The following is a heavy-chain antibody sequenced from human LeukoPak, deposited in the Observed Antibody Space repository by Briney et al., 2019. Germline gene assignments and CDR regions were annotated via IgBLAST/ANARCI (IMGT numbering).Heavy chain of an antibody. CDR1: GGSISSGGNY. J-gene: IGHJ5*02. CDR3: ARDRWFDP. Sequence: PSQTLSLTCTVSGGSISSGGNYWSWIRQHPRKGLEWIGYIYYSGSTYYNPSLKSRVTISLDTSKNQFSLKLTSVTAADTAVYYCARDRWFDPWGQGTLVTVSS. CDR2: IYYSGST. V-gene: IGHV4-31*03.